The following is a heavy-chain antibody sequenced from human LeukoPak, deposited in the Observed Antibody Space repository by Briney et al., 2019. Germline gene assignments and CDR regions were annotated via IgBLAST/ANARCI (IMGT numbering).Heavy chain of an antibody. CDR2: ISASNGNT. V-gene: IGHV1-18*01. CDR1: GYTFTRYG. J-gene: IGHJ4*02. Sequence: ASVKVSCKASGYTFTRYGISWVRQAPGQGLQWLGGISASNGNTNYAQKFRDRVTISTDTSTGTAYLDVRSLTSDDTAVYYCARDHSNWNYAPDYWGQGTLVIVSS. CDR3: ARDHSNWNYAPDY. D-gene: IGHD1-7*01.